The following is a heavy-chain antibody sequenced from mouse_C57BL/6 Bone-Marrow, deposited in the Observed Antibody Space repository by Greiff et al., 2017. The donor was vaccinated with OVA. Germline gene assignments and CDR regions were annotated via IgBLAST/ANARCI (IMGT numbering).Heavy chain of an antibody. CDR1: GFNIKDYY. V-gene: IGHV14-2*01. D-gene: IGHD4-1*01. J-gene: IGHJ3*01. CDR2: IDPEDGET. Sequence: EVNVVESGAELVKPGASVKLSCTASGFNIKDYYMRWVKQRTEQGLEWIGRIDPEDGETKYAPKFQGKATITADTSSNTAYLQRSSLTSEDTADYDCAISPGTWLAYWGQGTLVTVSA. CDR3: AISPGTWLAY.